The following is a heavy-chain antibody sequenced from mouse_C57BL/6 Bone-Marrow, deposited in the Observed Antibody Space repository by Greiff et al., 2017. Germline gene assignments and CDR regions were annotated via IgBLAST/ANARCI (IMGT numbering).Heavy chain of an antibody. Sequence: VQLQQSVAELVRPGASVKLSCTASGFNIKNTYMPWVKQRPEQGLEWIGRIDPANGNTKYAPKFQGKATITADTSSNTAYLQLSSLTSEDTAIYYCARGWLRYYFDYWGQGTTLTVSS. V-gene: IGHV14-3*01. J-gene: IGHJ2*01. CDR2: IDPANGNT. D-gene: IGHD2-2*01. CDR3: ARGWLRYYFDY. CDR1: GFNIKNTY.